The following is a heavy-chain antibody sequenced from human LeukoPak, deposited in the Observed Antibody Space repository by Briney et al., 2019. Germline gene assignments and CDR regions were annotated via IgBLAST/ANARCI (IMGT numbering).Heavy chain of an antibody. CDR1: GFTFSSYW. CDR2: INSDGSST. CDR3: VRGPFTEWELNDAFDI. V-gene: IGHV3-74*01. Sequence: GGSLRLSCAASGFTFSSYWMHWVRQAPGKGLVWVSRINSDGSSTSYADSVKGRFTISRDNAKNTLYLQMNSLRAEDTAVYYCVRGPFTEWELNDAFDIWGQGTMVTVSS. D-gene: IGHD1-26*01. J-gene: IGHJ3*02.